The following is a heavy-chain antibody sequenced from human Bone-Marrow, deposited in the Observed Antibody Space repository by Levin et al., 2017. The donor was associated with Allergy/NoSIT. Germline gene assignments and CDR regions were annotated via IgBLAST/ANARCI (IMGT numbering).Heavy chain of an antibody. CDR1: GFSLSTSGVG. D-gene: IGHD2-2*01. CDR3: AHRITSWHATPFDY. Sequence: GSGPTLVKPTQTLTLTCTFSGFSLSTSGVGVGWIRQSPGKALEWLALIFWDDDKRYSPSLKNRLTITKDTSKNQVVLTMTNMDPVDTATYYCAHRITSWHATPFDYWGQGTLVTVSS. V-gene: IGHV2-5*02. CDR2: IFWDDDK. J-gene: IGHJ4*02.